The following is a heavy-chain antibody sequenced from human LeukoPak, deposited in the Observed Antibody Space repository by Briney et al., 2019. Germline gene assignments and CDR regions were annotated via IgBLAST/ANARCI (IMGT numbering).Heavy chain of an antibody. V-gene: IGHV4-59*01. CDR1: DGSISSYY. CDR2: IYYSGST. Sequence: SETLSLTCTVSDGSISSYYWSWIRQPPGKGLEWTGNIYYSGSTNYNPSLKSRITISVDTSTNQFSLKLSSVTAADTAVYHCTRNYDSTGYTTFGYWGRGTLVTVSS. J-gene: IGHJ4*02. CDR3: TRNYDSTGYTTFGY. D-gene: IGHD3-22*01.